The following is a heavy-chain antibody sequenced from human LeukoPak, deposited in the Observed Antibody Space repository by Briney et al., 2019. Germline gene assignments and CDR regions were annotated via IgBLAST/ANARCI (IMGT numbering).Heavy chain of an antibody. Sequence: ASVKVSCKASGYTFTSYGISWVRQAPGQGLEWMGWISAYNGNTNYAQKLQGRVTMTTDTSTSTAYMELRSLRSDDTAVYYCAREIVVVPAAMMGGRAFDIWGQGTMVTVSS. CDR3: AREIVVVPAAMMGGRAFDI. CDR2: ISAYNGNT. V-gene: IGHV1-18*01. D-gene: IGHD2-2*01. J-gene: IGHJ3*02. CDR1: GYTFTSYG.